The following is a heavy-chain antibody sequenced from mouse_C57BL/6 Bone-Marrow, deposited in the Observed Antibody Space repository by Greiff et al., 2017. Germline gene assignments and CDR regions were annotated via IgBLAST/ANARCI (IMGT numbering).Heavy chain of an antibody. D-gene: IGHD1-1*01. V-gene: IGHV6-6*01. J-gene: IGHJ4*01. CDR1: GFTFSDAW. Sequence: EVQLVESGGGLVQPGGSMKLSCAASGFTFSDAWMEWVRQSPEKGLEWVAEIRNKANNHSTYYAESVKGRFTISRDDSKSSVYLQMNSLRAEDTGIYYGTRSSSTTVVAKAMDYWGQGTSVTVSS. CDR3: TRSSSTTVVAKAMDY. CDR2: IRNKANNHST.